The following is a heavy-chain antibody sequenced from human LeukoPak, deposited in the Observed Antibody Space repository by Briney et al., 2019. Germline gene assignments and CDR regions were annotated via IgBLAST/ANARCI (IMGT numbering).Heavy chain of an antibody. J-gene: IGHJ6*03. CDR1: GFTFSKYW. CDR2: INTDGTVT. V-gene: IGHV3-74*01. D-gene: IGHD6-25*01. Sequence: GGSLRLSCAASGFTFSKYWMLWVRQAPGKGLESVSRINTDGTVTTYADSVKGRFTVSRDNADNTMFLQMNSVRDEDTAVYYCARDGSGLYLYYYMDVWGKGTTVTVSS. CDR3: ARDGSGLYLYYYMDV.